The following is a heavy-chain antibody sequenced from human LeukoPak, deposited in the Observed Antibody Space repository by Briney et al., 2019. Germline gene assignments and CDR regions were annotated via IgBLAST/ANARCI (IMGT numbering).Heavy chain of an antibody. CDR2: IYYTGST. CDR1: GASISSSSYY. D-gene: IGHD4-23*01. J-gene: IGHJ3*02. Sequence: PSETLSLTCTVSGASISSSSYYWAWIRQPPGKGLEWIGHIYYTGSTYNNPSLKSRLTISEDTSKNQFSLKLSSVTAADTAVYYCARDPGGGYGGISSDAFDIWGQGTMVTVSS. V-gene: IGHV4-39*07. CDR3: ARDPGGGYGGISSDAFDI.